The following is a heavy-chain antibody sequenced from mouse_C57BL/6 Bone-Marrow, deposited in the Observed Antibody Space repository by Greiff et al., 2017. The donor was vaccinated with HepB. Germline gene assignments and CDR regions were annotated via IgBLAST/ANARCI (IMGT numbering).Heavy chain of an antibody. Sequence: VQLQQSGTVLARPGASVKMSCKTSGYTFTSYWMHWVKQRPGQGLEWIGAIYPGNSGTSYNQKFKGKAKLTAVTSASTAYMELSSLTNEDSAVYYCTRYLITTVVATDYWGQGTTLTVSS. J-gene: IGHJ2*01. D-gene: IGHD1-1*01. CDR2: IYPGNSGT. CDR1: GYTFTSYW. CDR3: TRYLITTVVATDY. V-gene: IGHV1-5*01.